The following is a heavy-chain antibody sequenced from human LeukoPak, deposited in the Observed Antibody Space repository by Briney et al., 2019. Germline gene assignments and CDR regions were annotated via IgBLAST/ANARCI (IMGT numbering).Heavy chain of an antibody. CDR1: GFTFSSYW. J-gene: IGHJ4*02. CDR3: AKDRLQDSSGWYTDYFDY. D-gene: IGHD6-19*01. CDR2: INSDGSST. Sequence: GGSLRLSCAASGFTFSSYWMHWVRQAPGKGLVWVSRINSDGSSTSYADSVKGRFTISRDNSKNTLYLQMNSLRAEDTAVYYCAKDRLQDSSGWYTDYFDYWGQGTLVTVSS. V-gene: IGHV3-74*01.